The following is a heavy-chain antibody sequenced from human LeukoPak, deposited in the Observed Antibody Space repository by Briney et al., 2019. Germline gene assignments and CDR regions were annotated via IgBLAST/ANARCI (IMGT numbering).Heavy chain of an antibody. V-gene: IGHV3-23*01. J-gene: IGHJ4*02. Sequence: GGSLRLSCAASGFTFSKYAMRWVRQAPGRGLEWVSAISGSGGSPYYADSVKGRFTISRDNSENTLYLQMNSLRAEDTAVYYCAQFCSSTSCNNDYWGQGTLVTVSS. CDR1: GFTFSKYA. CDR2: ISGSGGSP. D-gene: IGHD2-2*02. CDR3: AQFCSSTSCNNDY.